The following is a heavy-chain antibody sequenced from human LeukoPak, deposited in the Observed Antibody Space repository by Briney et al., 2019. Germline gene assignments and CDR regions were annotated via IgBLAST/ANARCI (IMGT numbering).Heavy chain of an antibody. V-gene: IGHV4-30-2*01. CDR2: IYHSGST. Sequence: SETLSLTCTVSGGSISSGGYYWSWIRQPPGKGLEWIGYIYHSGSTYYNPSLKSRVTISVDRSKNQFSLKLSSVTAADTAVYYCARGGSSSWTPYYFDYWGQGTLVTVSS. CDR3: ARGGSSSWTPYYFDY. J-gene: IGHJ4*02. CDR1: GGSISSGGYY. D-gene: IGHD6-13*01.